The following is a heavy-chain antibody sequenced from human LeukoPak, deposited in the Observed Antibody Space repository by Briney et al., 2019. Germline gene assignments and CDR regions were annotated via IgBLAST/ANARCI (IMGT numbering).Heavy chain of an antibody. Sequence: PGGSLRLSCVASGFTFSNYGMHWVRQAPGKGLEWVAVIWYDGTHQYYVDSVKGRFTVSRDNSKNTLYLQMNSLRAEDTAVYYCAKDQDPIAVAGTFDYWGQGTPVTVSS. V-gene: IGHV3-30*02. CDR1: GFTFSNYG. D-gene: IGHD6-19*01. CDR2: IWYDGTHQ. CDR3: AKDQDPIAVAGTFDY. J-gene: IGHJ4*02.